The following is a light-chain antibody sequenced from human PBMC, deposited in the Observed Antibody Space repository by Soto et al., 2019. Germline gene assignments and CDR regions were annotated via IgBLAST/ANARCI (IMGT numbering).Light chain of an antibody. Sequence: QSALTQPPSVSGSPGQSVTISCTGTSGDVDPYNYVSWYQQHPGRAPKLVIYDVNMRPSGVPDRFSGSKSGDTSSLTISGRQAEDEADYYCCSYVGTPLVGGGTKVTVL. V-gene: IGLV2-11*01. J-gene: IGLJ2*01. CDR2: DVN. CDR3: CSYVGTPL. CDR1: SGDVDPYNY.